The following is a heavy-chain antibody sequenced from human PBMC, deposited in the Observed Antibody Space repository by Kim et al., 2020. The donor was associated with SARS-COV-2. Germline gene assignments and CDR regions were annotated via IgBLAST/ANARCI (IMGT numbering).Heavy chain of an antibody. V-gene: IGHV1-69*13. CDR3: ARRSQRYTSSWFGLYYGMDI. CDR2: IIPILGTA. CDR1: GGTFRNYA. Sequence: SVKVSCKASGGTFRNYAISWVRQAPGQGLEWMGGIIPILGTANYAQTVQGRVTITADESTSTAYMELSSLRSEDTAIYYCARRSQRYTSSWFGLYYGMDIWGQGTTVTFSS. J-gene: IGHJ6*02. D-gene: IGHD6-13*01.